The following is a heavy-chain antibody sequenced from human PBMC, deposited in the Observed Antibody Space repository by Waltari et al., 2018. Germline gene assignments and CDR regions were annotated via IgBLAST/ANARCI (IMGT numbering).Heavy chain of an antibody. V-gene: IGHV3-23*01. CDR2: ISGSGGST. D-gene: IGHD6-6*01. CDR3: ANLGGAARPGVHYYGMDV. Sequence: EVQLLESGGGLVQPGGSLRLSCAASGFTFSSYAMSWVRQAPGKGLEWVSAISGSGGSTYYADSVKGRFTISRDNSKNTLYLQMNSLRAEDTAVYYCANLGGAARPGVHYYGMDVWGQGTTVTVSS. J-gene: IGHJ6*02. CDR1: GFTFSSYA.